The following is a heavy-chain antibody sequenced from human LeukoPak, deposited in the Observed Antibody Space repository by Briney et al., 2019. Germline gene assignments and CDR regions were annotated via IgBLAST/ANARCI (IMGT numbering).Heavy chain of an antibody. CDR1: GFTFSSYG. J-gene: IGHJ4*02. Sequence: GGSLRLSCAASGFTFSSYGMHWVRQAPGKGLEWVAVISYDGSNKYYADSVKGRFTISRDNSKNTLYLQMNSLRAEDTAVYYCAEDGPVDTVMSFDYWGQGTLVTVSS. CDR3: AEDGPVDTVMSFDY. CDR2: ISYDGSNK. D-gene: IGHD5-18*01. V-gene: IGHV3-30*18.